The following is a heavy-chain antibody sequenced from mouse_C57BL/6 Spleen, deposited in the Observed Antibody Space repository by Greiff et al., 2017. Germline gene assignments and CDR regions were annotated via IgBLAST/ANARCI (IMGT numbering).Heavy chain of an antibody. CDR3: ARDYPFAY. D-gene: IGHD2-4*01. V-gene: IGHV1-42*01. Sequence: VQLQQSGPELVKPGASVKISCKASGYSFTGYYMNWVKQSPEKSLEWIGEINPSTGGTTYNQKFKAKATLTVDKSSSTAYMQLKSLTSEDSAVYYCARDYPFAYWGQGTLVTVSA. CDR2: INPSTGGT. J-gene: IGHJ3*01. CDR1: GYSFTGYY.